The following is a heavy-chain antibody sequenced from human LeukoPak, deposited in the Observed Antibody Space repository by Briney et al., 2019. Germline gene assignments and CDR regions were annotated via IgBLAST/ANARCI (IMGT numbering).Heavy chain of an antibody. CDR1: GFTFNSYG. CDR2: VRSDGSTK. CDR3: AKDSPALGHWSFDI. J-gene: IGHJ3*02. V-gene: IGHV3-30*02. Sequence: GGSLRLSCAASGFTFNSYGMHWVRQAPGKGLEWVAFVRSDGSTKYYADSVKGRFTISRDNSKNTQYLQMNSLRAGDTAVYYCAKDSPALGHWSFDIWGQGTMVTISS.